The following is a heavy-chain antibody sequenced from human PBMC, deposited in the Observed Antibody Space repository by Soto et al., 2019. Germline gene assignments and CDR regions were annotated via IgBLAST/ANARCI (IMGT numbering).Heavy chain of an antibody. J-gene: IGHJ4*02. V-gene: IGHV4-30-2*01. CDR1: GCSISRGGYS. CDR3: AAGGGLPRYS. Sequence: QLQLQESGSGLVKPSQTLSLTFAVSGCSISRGGYSWSWIRQPPGKGLEGIGYIYHSGSTYYNPSLKSRVTISVDRSKNQCSLKLSSVTAADTAVYYWAAGGGLPRYSWGQGTLVTVSS. D-gene: IGHD2-15*01. CDR2: IYHSGST.